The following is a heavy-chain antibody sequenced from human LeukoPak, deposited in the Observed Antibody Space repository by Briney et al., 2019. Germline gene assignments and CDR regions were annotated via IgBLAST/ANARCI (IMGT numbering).Heavy chain of an antibody. J-gene: IGHJ4*02. CDR2: ISAHNGNT. CDR3: VRNGGTTWWDNFDY. CDR1: GYTFTSYS. Sequence: ASVKVSCKASGYTFTSYSITWVRQAHGQGLEWMGWISAHNGNTNYAQNLQGRVTMTTDASTTTASMELRRLRSDDTAVYYCVRNGGTTWWDNFDYWGQGTLVSVSS. D-gene: IGHD2-8*02. V-gene: IGHV1-18*01.